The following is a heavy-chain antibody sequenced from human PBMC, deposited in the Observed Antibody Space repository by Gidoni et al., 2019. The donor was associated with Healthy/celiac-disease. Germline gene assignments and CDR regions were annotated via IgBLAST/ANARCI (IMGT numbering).Heavy chain of an antibody. CDR3: ARDSFGDSYGTGIDY. Sequence: SLTCAVSGGSISSSNWWSWVRQPPGKGLEWIGEIYHSGSTNYNPSLKSRVTISVDKSKNQFSLKLSSVTAADTAVYYCARDSFGDSYGTGIDYWGQGTLVTVSS. D-gene: IGHD5-18*01. CDR2: IYHSGST. J-gene: IGHJ4*02. V-gene: IGHV4-4*02. CDR1: GGSISSSNW.